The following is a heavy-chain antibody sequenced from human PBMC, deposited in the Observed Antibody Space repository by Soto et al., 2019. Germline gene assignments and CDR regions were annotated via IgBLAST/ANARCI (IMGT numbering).Heavy chain of an antibody. CDR2: ISDDGTNK. V-gene: IGHV3-30-3*01. CDR1: GFTFSSYA. CDR3: VRRLTTTVTAMRY. Sequence: QVQLEESGGGVVQPGRSLRLSCKGSGFTFSSYAIQWVRQAPGKGLEWVAAISDDGTNKHTADSVKGRFTISRDNSRNSVYLQVNSLRVEDTAVYYCVRRLTTTVTAMRYWGQGTPVTVSS. J-gene: IGHJ4*02. D-gene: IGHD4-17*01.